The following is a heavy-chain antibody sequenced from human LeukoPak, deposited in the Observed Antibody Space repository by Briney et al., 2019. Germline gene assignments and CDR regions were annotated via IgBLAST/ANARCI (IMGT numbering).Heavy chain of an antibody. V-gene: IGHV3-74*01. Sequence: GGSLRLSCAASGFTFSSSWMHWVRQAPGKGLVWVSRINSDGSTTTYADSVKGRFTISRDNAKNTLYLQMNSLRAEDTAVYYCGGALGSPLDFWGQGTLVTVSS. CDR3: GGALGSPLDF. D-gene: IGHD1-26*01. CDR2: INSDGSTT. CDR1: GFTFSSSW. J-gene: IGHJ4*02.